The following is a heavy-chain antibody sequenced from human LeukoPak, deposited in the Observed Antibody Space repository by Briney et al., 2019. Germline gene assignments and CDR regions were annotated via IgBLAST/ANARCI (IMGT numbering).Heavy chain of an antibody. CDR1: GFTFSSYA. V-gene: IGHV3-30*01. CDR3: ARDAQYDFWSGYSHFDY. Sequence: PGGSLRLSCAASGFTFSSYAMHWVRQAPGKGLEWVAVISYDGSNKYYADSVKGRFTISRDNSKNTLYLQMNSLRAEDTAVYYCARDAQYDFWSGYSHFDYWGQGTLVTVSS. J-gene: IGHJ4*02. CDR2: ISYDGSNK. D-gene: IGHD3-3*01.